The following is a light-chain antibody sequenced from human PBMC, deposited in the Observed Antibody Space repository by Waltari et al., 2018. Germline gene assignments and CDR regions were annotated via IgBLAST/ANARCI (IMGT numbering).Light chain of an antibody. V-gene: IGKV1-39*01. CDR2: GAS. Sequence: DIQITQSPSSLSASVGDRVTITCRASQTSNRWVNWYHHSPGKAPKLLIFGASSLQSGVPSRFTGSGSGTDFSLTISSLQPEDFGTYYCQQSATSPWTFGQGTRVEIK. CDR3: QQSATSPWT. J-gene: IGKJ1*01. CDR1: QTSNRW.